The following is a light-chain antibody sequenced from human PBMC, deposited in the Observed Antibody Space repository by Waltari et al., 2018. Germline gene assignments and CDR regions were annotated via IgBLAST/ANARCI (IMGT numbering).Light chain of an antibody. CDR1: QSVSRNY. V-gene: IGKV3-20*01. CDR3: QQYGRSWNT. CDR2: GSS. Sequence: EIVLTQSPGTLSLSPGERATLSCRASQSVSRNYLAWYQHGPGQAPRLLIHGSSSRGTVIPDRFSGSRSGTDFTLTISRLEPEDFAVYYCQQYGRSWNTFGQGTKLEIK. J-gene: IGKJ2*01.